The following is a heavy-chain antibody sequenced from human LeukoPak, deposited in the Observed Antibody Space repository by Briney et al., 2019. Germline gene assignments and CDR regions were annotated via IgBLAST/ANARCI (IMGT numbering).Heavy chain of an antibody. CDR3: ARDLPKGPYGSGSHFDY. V-gene: IGHV3-21*01. CDR1: GFTFSSYS. D-gene: IGHD3-10*01. CDR2: ISSSSSYI. J-gene: IGHJ4*02. Sequence: GGSLRLSCAASGFTFSSYSMNWVRQAPGKGLEWVSSISSSSSYIYYADSVEGRFTISRDNAKNSLYLQMNSLRAEDTAVYYCARDLPKGPYGSGSHFDYWGQGTLVTVSS.